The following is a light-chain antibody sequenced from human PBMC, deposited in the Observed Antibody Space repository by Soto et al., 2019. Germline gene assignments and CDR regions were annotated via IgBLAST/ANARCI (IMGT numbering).Light chain of an antibody. CDR2: AAS. V-gene: IGKV1-27*01. CDR3: QEYNSSPRT. CDR1: QGINNY. Sequence: DIQMTQSPSSLSASVGDRVTITCRASQGINNYLAWYQQKPWKVPNLLLYAASTLQSGVPSRFSGSGSGTYFTLIISNVQPEDVATHHCQEYNSSPRTFGLGIKVEIK. J-gene: IGKJ1*01.